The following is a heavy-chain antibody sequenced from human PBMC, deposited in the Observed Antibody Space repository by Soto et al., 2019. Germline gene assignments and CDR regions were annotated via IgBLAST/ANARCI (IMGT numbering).Heavy chain of an antibody. D-gene: IGHD1-26*01. V-gene: IGHV3-64*01. CDR2: ISRNGGST. CDR1: GFTFSSYA. J-gene: IGHJ4*02. Sequence: EVQLVESGGGLVQPGGSLRLPCAASGFTFSSYAMHWVRQAPGKGLEYLSTISRNGGSTYYANSVKGRFTISRDNSKNTLYLQMGSLRAEDMAVYYCAREGGSYYFDYWGQGTLVTVSS. CDR3: AREGGSYYFDY.